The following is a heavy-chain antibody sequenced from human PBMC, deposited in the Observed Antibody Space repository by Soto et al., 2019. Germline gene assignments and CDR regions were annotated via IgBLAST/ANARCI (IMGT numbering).Heavy chain of an antibody. CDR2: ISYDGSNK. Sequence: GGSLRLSCSASGFTFSSYAMHWVRQAPGKGLEWVAVISYDGSNKYYADSVKGRFTISRDNSKNTLYLQMNSLRAEDTAVYYCAREIQLWGNDAFDIWGQGTMVTVSS. CDR1: GFTFSSYA. V-gene: IGHV3-30-3*01. D-gene: IGHD5-18*01. CDR3: AREIQLWGNDAFDI. J-gene: IGHJ3*02.